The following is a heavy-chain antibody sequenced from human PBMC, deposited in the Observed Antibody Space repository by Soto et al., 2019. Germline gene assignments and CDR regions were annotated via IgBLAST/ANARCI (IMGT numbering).Heavy chain of an antibody. J-gene: IGHJ1*01. CDR3: ARDPPSSNYDSSGYYPEYFQH. CDR2: ISSSGSTI. V-gene: IGHV3-48*02. D-gene: IGHD3-22*01. CDR1: GFTFSRYG. Sequence: GGSLRLSCVASGFTFSRYGINWVRQPPGKGLEWISYISSSGSTIYYADSVRGRFTISRDNAKNSLYLQMNSLRDEDTAVYYCARDPPSSNYDSSGYYPEYFQHWGQGTLVTAPQ.